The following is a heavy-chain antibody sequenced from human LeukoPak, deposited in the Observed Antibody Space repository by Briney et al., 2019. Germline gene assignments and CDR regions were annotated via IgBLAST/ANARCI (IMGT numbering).Heavy chain of an antibody. Sequence: GGPLRLSCAASGFTFSSYAMSWVRQAPGKGLEGGSAISGSGGSTYYADSVKGRFTISRDNSKNTLYLQMNSLRAEDTAVYYCAKGSLPYDFWSGYRDYWGQGTLVTVSS. D-gene: IGHD3-3*01. V-gene: IGHV3-23*01. CDR3: AKGSLPYDFWSGYRDY. CDR1: GFTFSSYA. CDR2: ISGSGGST. J-gene: IGHJ4*02.